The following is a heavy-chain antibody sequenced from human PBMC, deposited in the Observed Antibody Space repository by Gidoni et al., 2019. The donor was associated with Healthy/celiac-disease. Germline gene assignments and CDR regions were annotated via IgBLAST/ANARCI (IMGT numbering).Heavy chain of an antibody. CDR3: ARARTTVVNHGWFDP. CDR1: GGSVSSGSYY. V-gene: IGHV4-61*01. D-gene: IGHD4-17*01. CDR2: IYYSGST. Sequence: QVQLQESGPGLVKPSETLSLTCTVSGGSVSSGSYYWSWIRQPPGKGLEWIGYIYYSGSTNYNPSLKSRVTISVDTSKNQFSLKLSSVTAADTAVYYCARARTTVVNHGWFDPWGQGTLVTVSS. J-gene: IGHJ5*02.